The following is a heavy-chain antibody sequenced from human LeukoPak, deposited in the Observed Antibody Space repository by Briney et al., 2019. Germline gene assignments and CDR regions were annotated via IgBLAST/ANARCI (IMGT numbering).Heavy chain of an antibody. CDR2: VHLNGAT. D-gene: IGHD1-26*01. J-gene: IGHJ4*02. Sequence: SETLSLTCAVSGGSLTTTNSWSWVRQPPGKGLEWIGEVHLNGATNYNPSLESRFSMSIDKYHNHLSLEVTSVTAADTAMYYCTRESGAFSPFGFWGQGTLVTVSS. CDR3: TRESGAFSPFGF. V-gene: IGHV4-4*02. CDR1: GGSLTTTNS.